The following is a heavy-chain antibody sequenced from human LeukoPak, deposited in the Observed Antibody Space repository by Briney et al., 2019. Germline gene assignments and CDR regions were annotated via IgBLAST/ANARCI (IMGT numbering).Heavy chain of an antibody. D-gene: IGHD2-2*01. J-gene: IGHJ4*02. CDR1: GYSFNTYW. Sequence: GESLKICCGGSGYSFNTYWIGWVRQMPGKGLELMGIIYPGDSDTRYSPSFQGQVTMSADKSINTAYLQWSSLKASDTAMYYCARRQGCSSTSCPPDYWGQGTLVTVSS. CDR3: ARRQGCSSTSCPPDY. CDR2: IYPGDSDT. V-gene: IGHV5-51*01.